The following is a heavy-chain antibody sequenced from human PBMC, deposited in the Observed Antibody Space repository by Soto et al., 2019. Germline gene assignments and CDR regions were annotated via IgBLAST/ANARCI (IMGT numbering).Heavy chain of an antibody. CDR2: INVGNANT. D-gene: IGHD4-17*01. CDR1: GYTYASYA. Sequence: ASVKVSCKASGYTYASYAIHWVRQAPGQRLEWMGWINVGNANTRYSQNFQDRVTITRDISASTAYMEVSSLRSEDTALYYCARERPTEATFSFDYWGQGTQVTVSS. V-gene: IGHV1-3*01. J-gene: IGHJ4*02. CDR3: ARERPTEATFSFDY.